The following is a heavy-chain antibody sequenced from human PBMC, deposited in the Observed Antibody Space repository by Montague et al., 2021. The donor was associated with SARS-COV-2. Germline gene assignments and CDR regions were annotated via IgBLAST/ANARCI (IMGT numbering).Heavy chain of an antibody. D-gene: IGHD2-8*01. V-gene: IGHV4-59*01. CDR1: GASISGYY. Sequence: SETLSLTCTVSGASISGYYWSWIRQSPGKGLEWIGYIYYSGSTKYNPFLESRVTVSVDRSKNQVPLKLSSVTPADTAVYYCARLLRSCSNGVCRTYYYYAMDVWGQGTTVTVSS. J-gene: IGHJ6*02. CDR2: IYYSGST. CDR3: ARLLRSCSNGVCRTYYYYAMDV.